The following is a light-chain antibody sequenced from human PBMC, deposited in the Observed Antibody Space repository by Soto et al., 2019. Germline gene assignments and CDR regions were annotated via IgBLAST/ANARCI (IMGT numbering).Light chain of an antibody. Sequence: VLTQPPSASGTPGQRVTISCSGSSSNIGSNTVNWYQQLPGTAPKLLIYSNNQRPSGVPDRFSGSKSGTSASLAISGLQSEDEADYYCAAWDDSLNGSVVFGGGTKLTVL. CDR1: SSNIGSNT. CDR2: SNN. J-gene: IGLJ2*01. CDR3: AAWDDSLNGSVV. V-gene: IGLV1-44*01.